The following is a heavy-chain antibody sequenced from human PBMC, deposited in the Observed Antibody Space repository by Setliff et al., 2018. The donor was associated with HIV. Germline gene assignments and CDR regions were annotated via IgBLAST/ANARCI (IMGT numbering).Heavy chain of an antibody. CDR2: IFYSGIT. CDR3: ARPTTGVGGGAAFDI. Sequence: PSETLSLTCTVSGGSFTSRSYYWGWIRQPPGKGLEWIGSIFYSGITYYNPSLKSRVTISVDTSKNQFSLKLNSVTAADTAVYFCARPTTGVGGGAAFDIWGQGTMVTVSS. V-gene: IGHV4-39*01. J-gene: IGHJ3*02. CDR1: GGSFTSRSYY. D-gene: IGHD2-8*01.